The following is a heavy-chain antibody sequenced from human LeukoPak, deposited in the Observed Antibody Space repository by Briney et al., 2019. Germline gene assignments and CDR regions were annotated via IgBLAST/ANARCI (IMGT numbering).Heavy chain of an antibody. CDR1: GFTFDDYA. CDR2: ISWNSGSI. D-gene: IGHD6-6*01. CDR3: ARSLRYSSSSLHDSSGIDAFDI. V-gene: IGHV3-9*01. J-gene: IGHJ3*02. Sequence: GRSLRLSCAASGFTFDDYAMHWVRQAPGKGLEWVSGISWNSGSIGYADSVKGRFTISRDNAKNSLYLQMNSLRAEDTALYYCARSLRYSSSSLHDSSGIDAFDIWGQGTMVTVSS.